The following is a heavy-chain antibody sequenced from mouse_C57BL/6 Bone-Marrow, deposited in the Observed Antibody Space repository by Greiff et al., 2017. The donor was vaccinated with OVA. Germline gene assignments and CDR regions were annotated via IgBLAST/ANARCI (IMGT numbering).Heavy chain of an antibody. CDR3: ARQGHWYFDV. J-gene: IGHJ1*03. CDR2: ISNGGGST. Sequence: EVQRVESGGGLVQPGGSLKLSCAASGFTFSDYYMYWVRQTPEKRLEWVAYISNGGGSTYYPDTVKGRFTISRDNAKNTLYLQMSRLKSEDTAMYYCARQGHWYFDVWGTGTTVTVSS. V-gene: IGHV5-12*01. CDR1: GFTFSDYY.